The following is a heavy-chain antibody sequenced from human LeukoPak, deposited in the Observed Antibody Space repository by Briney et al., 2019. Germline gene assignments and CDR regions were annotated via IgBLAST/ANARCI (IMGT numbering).Heavy chain of an antibody. J-gene: IGHJ4*02. Sequence: SVKVSCKASGGTFSSYAISWVRQAPGQGLEWMGGIIPIFGTANYAQKFQGRVTITADESTSTAYMELSSLRSEDTAVYYCARVGIVVVTEYYFDYWGQGTLVTVSS. D-gene: IGHD3-22*01. V-gene: IGHV1-69*13. CDR1: GGTFSSYA. CDR2: IIPIFGTA. CDR3: ARVGIVVVTEYYFDY.